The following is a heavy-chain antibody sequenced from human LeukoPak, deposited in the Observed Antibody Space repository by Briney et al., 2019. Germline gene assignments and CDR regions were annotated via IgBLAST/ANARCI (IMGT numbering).Heavy chain of an antibody. D-gene: IGHD6-13*01. CDR3: ARDRSAAPADY. V-gene: IGHV4-59*13. CDR1: GGSITNNY. CDR2: THDSGNS. J-gene: IGHJ4*02. Sequence: SETLSLTCTVSGGSITNNYWAWLRQPPGKGLEWIGYTHDSGNSNYNPSLRSRVTISIDTSKNQFSLKLTSVTAADTAVYYCARDRSAAPADYWGQGTLVTVSS.